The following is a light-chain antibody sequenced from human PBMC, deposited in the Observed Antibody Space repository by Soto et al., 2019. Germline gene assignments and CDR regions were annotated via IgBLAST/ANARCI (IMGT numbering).Light chain of an antibody. V-gene: IGLV2-23*02. CDR1: SSDVGNYNF. CDR3: CSYAGGSTWI. J-gene: IGLJ2*01. CDR2: EVN. Sequence: QSALTQPASVSGSPGQSITISCTGTSSDVGNYNFVSWYQQYPGKTPKPMIFEVNKRPSGVSYRFSGSKSGNTASLTISGLQADDEADYYCCSYAGGSTWIFGGGTQLTVL.